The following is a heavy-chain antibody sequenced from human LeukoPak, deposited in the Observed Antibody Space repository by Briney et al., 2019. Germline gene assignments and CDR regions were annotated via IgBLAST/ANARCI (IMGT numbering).Heavy chain of an antibody. V-gene: IGHV4-61*01. CDR2: IYYSGST. D-gene: IGHD3-9*01. CDR1: GGSVSSGSYY. CDR3: ARLPYYDILTGYFNGEWFDP. Sequence: SETLSLTCTVSGGSVSSGSYYWRWIRQPPGKGLEWIGYIYYSGSTNYNPSLKSRVTISVDTSKNQFSLKLSSVTAADTAVYYCARLPYYDILTGYFNGEWFDPWGQGTLVTVSS. J-gene: IGHJ5*02.